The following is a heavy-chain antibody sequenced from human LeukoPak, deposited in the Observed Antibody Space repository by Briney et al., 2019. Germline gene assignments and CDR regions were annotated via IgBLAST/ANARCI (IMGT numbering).Heavy chain of an antibody. Sequence: SETLSLTCTVSGGSISSSSYYWGWIRQPPGKGLEWIGYIFSSGSTNYNPSLKSRVTLSVDTSRNQFSPQLTSVSAADTAVYYCARSDWLEKKTYFDPWGQGTLVTVSS. CDR2: IFSSGST. CDR3: ARSDWLEKKTYFDP. V-gene: IGHV4-61*05. J-gene: IGHJ5*02. D-gene: IGHD3-9*01. CDR1: GGSISSSSYY.